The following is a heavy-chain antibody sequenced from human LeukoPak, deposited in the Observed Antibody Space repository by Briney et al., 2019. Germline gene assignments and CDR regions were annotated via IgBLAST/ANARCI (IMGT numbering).Heavy chain of an antibody. D-gene: IGHD2-15*01. CDR3: AXDGXXXDCXGGSCYPFDP. CDR2: ISDSGGNT. V-gene: IGHV3-23*01. Sequence: GGSLRLSCAASGFTFSSYAMSWVRQAPGKGLEWVSTISDSGGNTYYADSVKGRFTISRDNSKNTLYLQMNSLRAEDTALYYCAXDGXXXDCXGGSCYPFDPWGQGTLXTVSS. CDR1: GFTFSSYA. J-gene: IGHJ5*02.